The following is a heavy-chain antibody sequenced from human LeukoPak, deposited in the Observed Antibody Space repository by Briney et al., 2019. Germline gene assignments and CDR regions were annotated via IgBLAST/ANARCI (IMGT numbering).Heavy chain of an antibody. J-gene: IGHJ4*02. CDR2: INDGGDNT. V-gene: IGHV3-23*01. CDR3: AKAQKYYYDSSDY. Sequence: GRSLRLSCAASRFTFSKYAMNWVRQAPGKGLERVSTINDGGDNTYYADSVKGRFTISRDNSKNTLYLQMNSLRADDTAVYYCAKAQKYYYDSSDYWGQGTLVTVSS. CDR1: RFTFSKYA. D-gene: IGHD3-22*01.